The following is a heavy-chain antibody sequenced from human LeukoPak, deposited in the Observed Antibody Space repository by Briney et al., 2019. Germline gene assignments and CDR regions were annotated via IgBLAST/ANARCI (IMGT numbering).Heavy chain of an antibody. Sequence: GGSLRLSCAASGFTFSTYAMSWVRQAPGKGLEWVAVISYDGSNKYYADSVKGRFTISRDNSKNTLYLQMNSLRAEDTAVYYCARGSPYYDSSGQFDYWGQGTLVTVSS. CDR2: ISYDGSNK. J-gene: IGHJ4*02. V-gene: IGHV3-30*04. CDR3: ARGSPYYDSSGQFDY. D-gene: IGHD3-22*01. CDR1: GFTFSTYA.